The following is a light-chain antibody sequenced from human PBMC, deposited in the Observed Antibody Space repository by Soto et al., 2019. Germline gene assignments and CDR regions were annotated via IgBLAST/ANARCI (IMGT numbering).Light chain of an antibody. CDR3: CSYAGDSTFV. V-gene: IGLV2-23*03. CDR1: VSHL. Sequence: QSVLTQPASVSGSPGQSITVSCTNLVSHLVSWYQQHPGQAPKLIIYEGFKRPSGVSDRFSGSKSGNTASLTISGLQAQDEADYFCCSYAGDSTFVFVTGTKLTVL. CDR2: EGF. J-gene: IGLJ1*01.